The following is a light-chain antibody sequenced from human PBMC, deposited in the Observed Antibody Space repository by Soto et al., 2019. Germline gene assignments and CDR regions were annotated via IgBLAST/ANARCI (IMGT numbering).Light chain of an antibody. V-gene: IGLV2-23*01. CDR1: NNL. CDR3: FAYVGARSYV. J-gene: IGLJ1*01. CDR2: EGT. Sequence: QSALTQPASVSGSPGQSITISCTGTNNLVSWYQQHPGKAPKVVVYEGTKRPSGVSNRFSGSNSGGTASLTISGLQAKDEASYFCFAYVGARSYVFGPGTKVTVL.